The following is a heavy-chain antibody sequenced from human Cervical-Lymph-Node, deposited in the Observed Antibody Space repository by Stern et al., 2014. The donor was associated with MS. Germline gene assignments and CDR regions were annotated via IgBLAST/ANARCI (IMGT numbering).Heavy chain of an antibody. D-gene: IGHD3-16*01. J-gene: IGHJ4*02. CDR3: TRAVGGVERE. CDR1: GYTFTNYY. V-gene: IGHV1-46*01. Sequence: VQLEESGPEVKKPGASVMVSCKTSGYTFTNYYIHWVRQAPGQGLEWMGIINPNGSVTASAQKFQGRLTMTRDTSTTTVYMRLITLTSEDTAMYYCTRAVGGVEREWGQGTLVFVSS. CDR2: INPNGSVT.